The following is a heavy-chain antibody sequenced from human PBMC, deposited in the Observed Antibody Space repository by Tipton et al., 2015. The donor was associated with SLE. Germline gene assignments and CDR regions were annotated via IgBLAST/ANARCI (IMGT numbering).Heavy chain of an antibody. CDR1: GGSISSHY. CDR3: TSRGRMIAVAVRHAFDI. V-gene: IGHV4-59*11. CDR2: IYYSGST. D-gene: IGHD6-19*01. J-gene: IGHJ3*02. Sequence: TLSLTCIVSGGSISSHYWSWIRQPPGKGLEWIGYIYYSGSTNYNPSLKSRVTISVDTSKNQFSLKLSSVTAADAAVYYCTSRGRMIAVAVRHAFDIWGQGTMVTVSS.